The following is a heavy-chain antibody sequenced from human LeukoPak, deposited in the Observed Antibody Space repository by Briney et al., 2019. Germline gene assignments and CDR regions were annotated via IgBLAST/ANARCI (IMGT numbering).Heavy chain of an antibody. CDR2: IYTSGST. J-gene: IGHJ4*02. D-gene: IGHD3-9*01. CDR1: GGSISSGSYY. CDR3: ARRILILRYFDY. Sequence: PSETLSLTCTVSGGSISSGSYYWSWIRQPAGKGLEWIGRIYTSGSTNYNPSLKSRVTISIDTSKNQFSLKLSSVTAADTAVYYCARRILILRYFDYWGQGTLVTVSS. V-gene: IGHV4-61*02.